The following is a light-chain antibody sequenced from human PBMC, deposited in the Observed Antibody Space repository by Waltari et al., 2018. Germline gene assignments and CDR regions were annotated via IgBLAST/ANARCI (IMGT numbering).Light chain of an antibody. CDR2: DVS. CDR1: TRDVGGYNY. CDR3: CSYAGSYTHVV. V-gene: IGLV2-11*01. J-gene: IGLJ2*01. Sequence: QSALTQPRSLSGSPGQSIPIPCTGTTRDVGGYNYVSWYQQHPGKAPKLMIYDVSKRPSGVPDRFSGSKSGNTASLTISGLQAEDEADYYCCSYAGSYTHVVFGGGTKLTVL.